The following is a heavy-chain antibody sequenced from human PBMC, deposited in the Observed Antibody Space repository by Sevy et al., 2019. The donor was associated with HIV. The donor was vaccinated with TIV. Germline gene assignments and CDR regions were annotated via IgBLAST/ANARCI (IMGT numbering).Heavy chain of an antibody. CDR1: GGSLNTYG. V-gene: IGHV4-59*01. CDR2: AYYNGGT. CDR3: GRDNWGSIDY. D-gene: IGHD7-27*01. Sequence: SETLSLTCTVSGGSLNTYGWSWIRQPPGKGLEWIGYAYYNGGTNYNPSLKSRFTILVGTSERQFCLQLSSVTPADTAVYYCGRDNWGSIDYWGQGVLVTVSS. J-gene: IGHJ4*02.